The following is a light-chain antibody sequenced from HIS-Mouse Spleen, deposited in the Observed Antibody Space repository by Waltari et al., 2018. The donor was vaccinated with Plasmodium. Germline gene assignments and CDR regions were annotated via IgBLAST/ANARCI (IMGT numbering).Light chain of an antibody. V-gene: IGLV2-23*03. CDR2: EGS. CDR3: CSYAGSSTFV. CDR1: SSDVWSYNL. Sequence: QSALTQPASVSGSPGQSITISCTGTSSDVWSYNLVSWYQQHPGKATKLMIYEGSKRPSGVSNRFSGSKSGNTASLTISGLQAEDEADYYCCSYAGSSTFVFGGGTKLTVL. J-gene: IGLJ3*02.